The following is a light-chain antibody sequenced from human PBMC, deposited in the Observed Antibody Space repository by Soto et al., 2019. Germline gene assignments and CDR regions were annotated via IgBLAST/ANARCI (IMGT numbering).Light chain of an antibody. V-gene: IGKV3-15*01. Sequence: EIVLTQSPGTLSLSPGERATLSCRASQSVTSSLLAWYQQKPSQAPRLLIYGASTRATGIPARFSGSGSGTEFTLAISSLQSEDFAVYYCQHYNDWPTFGRGTKVDIK. CDR2: GAS. CDR3: QHYNDWPT. J-gene: IGKJ1*01. CDR1: QSVTSS.